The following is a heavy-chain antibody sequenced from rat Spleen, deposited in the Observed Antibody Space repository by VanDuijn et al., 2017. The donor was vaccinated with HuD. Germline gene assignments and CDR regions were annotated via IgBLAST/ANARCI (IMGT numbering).Heavy chain of an antibody. Sequence: QVQLKESGPGLVQPSQTLSLTCTVSGFSLTSYNVHWVRQPPGKGLEWMGRMRYNGDTSYNSALKSRLSISRDTSKNQVFLKMNSLQTDDTGTYYCTRDTATRVDMDAWGQGASVTVSS. CDR3: TRDTATRVDMDA. D-gene: IGHD1-4*01. CDR2: MRYNGDT. V-gene: IGHV2-63*01. J-gene: IGHJ4*01. CDR1: GFSLTSYN.